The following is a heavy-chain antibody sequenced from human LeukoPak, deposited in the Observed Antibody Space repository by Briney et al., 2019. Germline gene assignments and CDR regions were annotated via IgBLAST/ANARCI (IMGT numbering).Heavy chain of an antibody. J-gene: IGHJ6*03. CDR2: INPNSGGT. CDR3: ARSDRQYYDFWSGYSSPYYMDV. V-gene: IGHV1-2*02. CDR1: GYTFTGYY. Sequence: ASVKVSCKASGYTFTGYYMHWVRQAPGQGLEWMGWINPNSGGTNYAQKFQGRVTMTRNTSISTAYMELSSLRSEDTAVYYCARSDRQYYDFWSGYSSPYYMDVWGKGTTVTVSS. D-gene: IGHD3-3*01.